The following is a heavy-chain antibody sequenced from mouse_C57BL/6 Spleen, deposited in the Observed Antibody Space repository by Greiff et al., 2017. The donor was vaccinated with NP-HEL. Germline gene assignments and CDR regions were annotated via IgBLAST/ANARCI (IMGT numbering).Heavy chain of an antibody. J-gene: IGHJ2*01. Sequence: VQLQQSGPELVKPGASVKISCKASGYAFSSSWMNWVKQRPGKGLEWIGRIYPGDGDTNYNGKFKGKATLTADKSSSTAYMQLSSLTSEDSAVYFCARNDGYYPYYFDYWGQGTTLTVSS. CDR1: GYAFSSSW. D-gene: IGHD2-3*01. V-gene: IGHV1-82*01. CDR2: IYPGDGDT. CDR3: ARNDGYYPYYFDY.